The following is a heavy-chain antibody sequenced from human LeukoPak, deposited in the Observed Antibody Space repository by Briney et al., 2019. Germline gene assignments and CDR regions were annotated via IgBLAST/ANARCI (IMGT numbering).Heavy chain of an antibody. CDR2: IYYSGST. CDR1: GGSISSYY. V-gene: IGHV4-59*01. Sequence: SETLSLTCTVSGGSISSYYWSWIRQPPGKGLEWIGYIYYSGSTNYNPSLKSRVTISVDTSKNQFSLKLSSVTAADTAVYYCARDYNDLTMIVTGADYWGQGTLVTVSS. D-gene: IGHD3-22*01. J-gene: IGHJ4*02. CDR3: ARDYNDLTMIVTGADY.